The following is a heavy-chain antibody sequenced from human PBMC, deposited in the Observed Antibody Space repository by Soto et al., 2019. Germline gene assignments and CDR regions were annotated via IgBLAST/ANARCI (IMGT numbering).Heavy chain of an antibody. CDR1: GLTFSTSA. Sequence: QMQLLQSGPEVKKPGTSVKVSCKASGLTFSTSAVQWVRQARGQRPEWMGWIINGNGNTRYAQKFKDRVTITRDMSTGISYMELRSLSSEDTAVYYCATDRDHNPLTGYPSTWFDPWGQGTLVSVSS. V-gene: IGHV1-58*01. CDR3: ATDRDHNPLTGYPSTWFDP. J-gene: IGHJ5*02. D-gene: IGHD3-9*01. CDR2: IINGNGNT.